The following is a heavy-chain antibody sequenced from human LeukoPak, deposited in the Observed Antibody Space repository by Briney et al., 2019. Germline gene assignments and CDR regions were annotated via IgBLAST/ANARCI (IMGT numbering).Heavy chain of an antibody. CDR3: ARVHCTNGVCYLFDY. V-gene: IGHV1-2*06. CDR2: INPNSGGT. Sequence: ASVKVSCKASGYTFTGYYMHWVRQAPGQGLEWMGRINPNSGGTNYAQKFQGRVTMTRDTSISTAYMEPSRLRSDDTAVYYCARVHCTNGVCYLFDYWGQGTLVTVSS. D-gene: IGHD2-8*01. CDR1: GYTFTGYY. J-gene: IGHJ4*02.